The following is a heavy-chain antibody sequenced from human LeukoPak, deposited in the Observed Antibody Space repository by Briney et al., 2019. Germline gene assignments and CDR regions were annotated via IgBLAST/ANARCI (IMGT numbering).Heavy chain of an antibody. CDR2: INPKNGGT. D-gene: IGHD4-23*01. Sequence: GASVKVSCKASGYTFPGHHIRWVRQAPGQGLEWMGWINPKNGGTNYAQKFQGRVTMTRDTSINTAFMELSRLNSDDTAVYFCARDGYGGNSFDYWGQGTLVTVSS. CDR1: GYTFPGHH. CDR3: ARDGYGGNSFDY. J-gene: IGHJ4*02. V-gene: IGHV1-2*02.